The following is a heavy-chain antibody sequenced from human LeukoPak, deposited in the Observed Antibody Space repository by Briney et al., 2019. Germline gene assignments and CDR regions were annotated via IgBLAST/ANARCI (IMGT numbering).Heavy chain of an antibody. CDR2: IYNSGST. D-gene: IGHD6-13*01. J-gene: IGHJ5*02. CDR1: GYSISSGYY. V-gene: IGHV4-38-2*02. CDR3: ARAYSSSWYYNWFDP. Sequence: SETLSLTCTVSGYSISSGYYWGWIRQPPGKGLEWIGSIYNSGSTYYNPSLKSRVTISVDTSKNQFSLKLRPVTAADTAMYYFARAYSSSWYYNWFDPWAQGTLVTVSS.